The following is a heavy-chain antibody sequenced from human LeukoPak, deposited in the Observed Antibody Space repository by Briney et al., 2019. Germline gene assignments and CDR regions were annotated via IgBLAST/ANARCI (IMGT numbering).Heavy chain of an antibody. Sequence: SETLSLTCTVSGGSISSYYWSWIRQPPGKGLEWIGYIYYSGSTNYNPSLKSRVTISVDTSKNQFSLKLSSVTAADTAVYYCARADRVMVRGVIWFDPWGQGTLVTVSS. CDR1: GGSISSYY. J-gene: IGHJ5*02. V-gene: IGHV4-59*08. CDR3: ARADRVMVRGVIWFDP. D-gene: IGHD3-10*01. CDR2: IYYSGST.